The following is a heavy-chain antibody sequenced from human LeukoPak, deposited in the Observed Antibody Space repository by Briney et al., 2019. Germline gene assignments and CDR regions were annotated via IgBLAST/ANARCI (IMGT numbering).Heavy chain of an antibody. D-gene: IGHD3-10*01. J-gene: IGHJ4*02. CDR1: GSSINNYY. Sequence: SETLSLTCTVSGSSINNYYWSWIRQPPGKGLEWIGYINYSGDTNSNPSLESRVTISVDTSRKQFSLRLNSVTAADTAVYFRARIYAGGSFFDYWGQGTLVTVSS. V-gene: IGHV4-59*08. CDR2: INYSGDT. CDR3: ARIYAGGSFFDY.